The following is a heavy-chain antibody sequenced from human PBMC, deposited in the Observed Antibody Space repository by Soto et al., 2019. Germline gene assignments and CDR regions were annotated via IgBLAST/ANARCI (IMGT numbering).Heavy chain of an antibody. CDR2: ISSDGSKK. CDR3: AMDLYGGSSRVDC. CDR1: GFTFSNNG. V-gene: IGHV3-30*03. Sequence: QLQLVESGGGVVQPGRSLRLSCVASGFTFSNNGIHWVRQAPGKGLEWVAVISSDGSKKYYADSVKGRFTISRDNSKNTLYLQMNSLRAEDTAVYYCAMDLYGGSSRVDCWGQGTLVTVSS. D-gene: IGHD2-15*01. J-gene: IGHJ4*02.